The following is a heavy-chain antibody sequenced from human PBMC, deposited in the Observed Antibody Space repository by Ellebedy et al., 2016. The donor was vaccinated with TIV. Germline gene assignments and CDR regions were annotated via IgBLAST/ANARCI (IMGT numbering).Heavy chain of an antibody. D-gene: IGHD3-9*01. V-gene: IGHV4-59*08. CDR1: GGSISSYY. CDR3: ARRGYFDSYGMDV. J-gene: IGHJ6*02. CDR2: IYYSGST. Sequence: SETLSLTCTVSGGSISSYYWSWIRQPPGKGLEWIGYIYYSGSTNYNPSLKSRVTISVDTSKNQFYLKLSSVTAADTAVYYCARRGYFDSYGMDVWGQGTTVTVSS.